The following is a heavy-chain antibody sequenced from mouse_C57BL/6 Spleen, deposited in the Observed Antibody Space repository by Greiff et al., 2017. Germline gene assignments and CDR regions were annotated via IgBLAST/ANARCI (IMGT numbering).Heavy chain of an antibody. D-gene: IGHD1-2*01. Sequence: QVQLQQPGTELVKPGASVKLSCKASGYTFTSYWMHWVKQRPGQGLEWIGNINPSNGGTNYNEKFKSKATLTVDKSSSTAYMQLSSLPSEDSAVXYCARSTARDAMDYWGQGTSVTVSS. CDR2: INPSNGGT. V-gene: IGHV1-53*01. CDR1: GYTFTSYW. J-gene: IGHJ4*01. CDR3: ARSTARDAMDY.